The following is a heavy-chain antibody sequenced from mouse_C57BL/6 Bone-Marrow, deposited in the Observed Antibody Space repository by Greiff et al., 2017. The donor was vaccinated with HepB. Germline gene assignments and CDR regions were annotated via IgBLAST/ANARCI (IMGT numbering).Heavy chain of an antibody. CDR2: IYPRSGNT. CDR1: GYTFTSYG. V-gene: IGHV1-81*01. J-gene: IGHJ2*01. Sequence: VQLQESGAELARPGASVKLSCKASGYTFTSYGISWVKQRTGQGLEWIGEIYPRSGNTYYNEKFKGKATLTADKSSSTAYMELRSLTSEDSAVYFCARRVTTVVAYYFDYWGQGTTLTVSS. D-gene: IGHD1-1*01. CDR3: ARRVTTVVAYYFDY.